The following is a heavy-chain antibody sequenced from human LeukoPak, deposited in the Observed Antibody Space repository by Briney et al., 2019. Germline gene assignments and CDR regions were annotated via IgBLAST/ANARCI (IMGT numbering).Heavy chain of an antibody. CDR2: IYYRGST. J-gene: IGHJ3*02. D-gene: IGHD5-12*01. V-gene: IGHV4-59*01. CDR3: ARGSGPVWLGQQDDAFDI. Sequence: PSETLSLTCTVSGGSISSYYWSWIRQPPGKGLEWVGYIYYRGSTNYNPSLKSRFTISVGPSKHQFSLKLSSVTAPDTAVYYCARGSGPVWLGQQDDAFDIWGQGTMVTVSS. CDR1: GGSISSYY.